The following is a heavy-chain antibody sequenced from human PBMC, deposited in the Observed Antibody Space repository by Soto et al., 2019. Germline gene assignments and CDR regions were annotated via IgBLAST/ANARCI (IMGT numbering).Heavy chain of an antibody. J-gene: IGHJ4*02. CDR2: IYPGDSDT. D-gene: IGHD3-3*01. V-gene: IGHV5-51*01. Sequence: GESLKISCKGSGYSFTSYWIGWVRQMPGKGLEWMGIIYPGDSDTRYSPSFQGQVTISADKSISTAYLQWSSLKASDTAMYYCARTTYYDFWSSYYPYYFDYWGQGTLVTVSS. CDR3: ARTTYYDFWSSYYPYYFDY. CDR1: GYSFTSYW.